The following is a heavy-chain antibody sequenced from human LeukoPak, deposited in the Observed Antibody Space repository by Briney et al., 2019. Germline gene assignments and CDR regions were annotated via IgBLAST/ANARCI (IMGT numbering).Heavy chain of an antibody. Sequence: GGSLRLSCAVSGFRLSKNWMTWVRQAPGKGREWVANIKQEGSEKNYVDSVKGRFTISRDNAKNSIYLQMNSLRAEDTAVYYCGDPPSDYWGQGTLVTVSS. CDR2: IKQEGSEK. J-gene: IGHJ4*02. CDR3: GDPPSDY. CDR1: GFRLSKNW. D-gene: IGHD2-21*02. V-gene: IGHV3-7*01.